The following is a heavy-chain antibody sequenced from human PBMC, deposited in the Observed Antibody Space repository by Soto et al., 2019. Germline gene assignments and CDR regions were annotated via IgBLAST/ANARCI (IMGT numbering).Heavy chain of an antibody. Sequence: SETLSLTCNVSGASISSYNYWGWFRQPPGKGLEWIGYIYYSGSTYYNPSLKSRVTISVDTSKNQFSLKLSSVTAADTAVYYCARGPGTMAKIDYWGQGTLVTVSS. CDR3: ARGPGTMAKIDY. V-gene: IGHV4-31*03. D-gene: IGHD3-10*01. CDR1: GASISSYNY. CDR2: IYYSGST. J-gene: IGHJ4*02.